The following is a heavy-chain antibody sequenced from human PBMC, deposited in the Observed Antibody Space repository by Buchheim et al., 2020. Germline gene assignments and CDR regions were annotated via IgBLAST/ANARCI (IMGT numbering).Heavy chain of an antibody. V-gene: IGHV3-74*01. J-gene: IGHJ4*02. D-gene: IGHD6-13*01. CDR1: GFPFSSYW. CDR2: INGDASST. Sequence: EVQLVESGGGLVQPGGSLRLSCAASGFPFSSYWLHWVRQAPGKGLVWVSRINGDASSTSYADSVKGRFTVSRDNAKNMVYLQMNSLRAEDTAVYFCARTRAAAVYFFDYWGQGTL. CDR3: ARTRAAAVYFFDY.